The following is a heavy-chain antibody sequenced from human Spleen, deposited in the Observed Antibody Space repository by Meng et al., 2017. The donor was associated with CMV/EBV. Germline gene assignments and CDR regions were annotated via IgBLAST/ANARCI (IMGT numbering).Heavy chain of an antibody. CDR1: GGSISSYC. CDR2: IYTSGST. D-gene: IGHD4-17*01. Sequence: QESCPCLWKPSVTLSLTCTVSGGSISSYCWSWSRQPAGKGLEWIGRIYTSGSTNYNPSLKSRVTMSVDTSKNQFSLKLSSVTAADTAVYYCARADDYGPFDYWGQGTLVTVSS. V-gene: IGHV4-4*07. J-gene: IGHJ4*02. CDR3: ARADDYGPFDY.